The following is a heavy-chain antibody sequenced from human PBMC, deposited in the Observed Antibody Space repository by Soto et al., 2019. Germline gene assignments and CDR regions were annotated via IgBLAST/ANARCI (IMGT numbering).Heavy chain of an antibody. J-gene: IGHJ5*02. CDR1: GGSFSGYY. CDR2: INHSGST. CDR3: ARGIYYWFDP. V-gene: IGHV4-34*01. Sequence: QVQLQQWGAGLLKPSETLSLTCAVYGGSFSGYYWSWIRQPPGKGLEWIGEINHSGSTNYNPSLKSRVTISVDTSKNQFSLKLSSVTAADTDVYYCARGIYYWFDPWGQGTLVTVSS. D-gene: IGHD5-12*01.